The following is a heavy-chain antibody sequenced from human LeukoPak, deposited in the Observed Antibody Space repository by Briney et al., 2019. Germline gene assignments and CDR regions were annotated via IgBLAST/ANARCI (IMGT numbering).Heavy chain of an antibody. J-gene: IGHJ6*03. V-gene: IGHV3-23*01. D-gene: IGHD2-15*01. CDR1: GFTFDDYI. CDR2: ISSTGGTT. Sequence: PGGSLRLSCAASGFTFDDYIMHWVRQAPGKGLEWVSSISSTGGTTYYADSVKGRFTISRDNSKNTLYLQMNSLRAEDTAIYYCAKNGDRGAYCTGGTCYPYFYYYMDVWGKGTTVTI. CDR3: AKNGDRGAYCTGGTCYPYFYYYMDV.